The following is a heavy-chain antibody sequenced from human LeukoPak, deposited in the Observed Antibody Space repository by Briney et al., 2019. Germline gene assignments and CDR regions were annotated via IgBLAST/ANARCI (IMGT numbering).Heavy chain of an antibody. J-gene: IGHJ4*02. V-gene: IGHV3-21*01. CDR1: GFTFSSYG. CDR3: ARAQKAAGPNFDY. D-gene: IGHD6-13*01. CDR2: ISSSSSYI. Sequence: GGSLRFSCAASGFTFSSYGMHWVRQAPGKGLEWVSSISSSSSYIYYADSVKGRFTISRDNAKNSLYLQMNSLRAEDTAVYYCARAQKAAGPNFDYWGQGTLVTVSS.